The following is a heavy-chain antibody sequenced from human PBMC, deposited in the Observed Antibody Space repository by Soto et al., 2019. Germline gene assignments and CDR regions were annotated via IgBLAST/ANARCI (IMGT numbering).Heavy chain of an antibody. CDR3: TTYTAMGLLGYCSGGSCYDRY. V-gene: IGHV3-15*01. Sequence: GGSLRLSCAASGFTFSNAWMSWVRQAPGKGLEWVGRIKSKTDGGTTDYAAPVKGRFTISRDDSKNTLYLQMNSLKTEDTAVYYCTTYTAMGLLGYCSGGSCYDRYWGQGTLVTVSS. CDR2: IKSKTDGGTT. J-gene: IGHJ4*02. D-gene: IGHD2-15*01. CDR1: GFTFSNAW.